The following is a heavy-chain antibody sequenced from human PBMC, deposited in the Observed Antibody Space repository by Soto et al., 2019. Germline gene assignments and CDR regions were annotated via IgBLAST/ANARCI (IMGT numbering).Heavy chain of an antibody. CDR2: ISGSGGST. Sequence: EVQLLESGGDLVQPGGSLRLSCVASGITFGNRAMSWVRQAPGEGLEWVSAISGSGGSTYYADSVKGRFTISRDNSKNTLYLQMNSLRAEDTAVYYCAKGTPPRFPMVRGQSFDPWGQGTLVTVSS. CDR3: AKGTPPRFPMVRGQSFDP. CDR1: GITFGNRA. J-gene: IGHJ5*02. V-gene: IGHV3-23*01. D-gene: IGHD3-10*01.